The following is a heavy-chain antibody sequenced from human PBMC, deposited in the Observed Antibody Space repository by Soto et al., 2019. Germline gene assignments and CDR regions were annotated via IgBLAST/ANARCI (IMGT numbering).Heavy chain of an antibody. V-gene: IGHV5-51*01. CDR3: ARHGKYDSSGYSLDYFDY. D-gene: IGHD3-22*01. Sequence: PGESLKISCKGSGYSFPNYWIAWVRQMPGKGLEWMGIIYPGDSDARYSPSFRGQVTISADKSINTAYLQWSSLKASDTAMYFCARHGKYDSSGYSLDYFDYWGQGAQGTVS. J-gene: IGHJ4*02. CDR1: GYSFPNYW. CDR2: IYPGDSDA.